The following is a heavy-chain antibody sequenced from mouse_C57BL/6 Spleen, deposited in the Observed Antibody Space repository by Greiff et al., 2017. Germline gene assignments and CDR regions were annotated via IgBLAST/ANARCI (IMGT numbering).Heavy chain of an antibody. V-gene: IGHV5-17*01. J-gene: IGHJ4*01. CDR1: GFTFSDYG. CDR2: ISSGSSTI. Sequence: EVQVVESGGGLVKPGGSLKLSCAASGFTFSDYGMHWVRQAPEKGLEWVAYISSGSSTIYYADTVKGRFTISRDNAKNTLFLQMTSLRSEDTAMYYCARVYYGNYWYAMDYWGQGTSVTVSS. D-gene: IGHD2-1*01. CDR3: ARVYYGNYWYAMDY.